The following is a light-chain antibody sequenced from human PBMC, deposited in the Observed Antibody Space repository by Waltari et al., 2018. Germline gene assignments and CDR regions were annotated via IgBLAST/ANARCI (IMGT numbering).Light chain of an antibody. CDR1: QSISSW. V-gene: IGKV1-5*03. Sequence: IQMTQSPSTLSASLGDTATITCRASQSISSWLSWYQQKPGTAPKLLIYKASTLESGVPTRVGGSGSGTEFTLTFNSLQPDDVATDYGQQYNGYWTFGQGTKVEIK. CDR2: KAS. J-gene: IGKJ1*01. CDR3: QQYNGYWT.